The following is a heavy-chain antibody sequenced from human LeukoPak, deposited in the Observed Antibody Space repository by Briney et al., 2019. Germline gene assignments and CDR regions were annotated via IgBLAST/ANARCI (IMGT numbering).Heavy chain of an antibody. D-gene: IGHD6-19*01. V-gene: IGHV3-23*01. CDR3: AKGGAMADKCYQE. J-gene: IGHJ1*01. Sequence: GGSLRLPCAASGFTFSSYAMRWVRQAPGKGLEWVSSTTDSGSRTYYADSVKGRFTISRDNSKNMLYLQMNSLRAEDTAVYYCAKGGAMADKCYQEWGQGTLVTVSS. CDR1: GFTFSSYA. CDR2: TTDSGSRT.